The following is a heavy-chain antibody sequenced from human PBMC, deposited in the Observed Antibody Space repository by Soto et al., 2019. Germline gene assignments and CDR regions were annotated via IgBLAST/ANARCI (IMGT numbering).Heavy chain of an antibody. CDR2: ISSSSSYI. V-gene: IGHV3-21*01. J-gene: IGHJ5*02. CDR3: ARDVSGLNWFDP. CDR1: GFTFSSYS. Sequence: PGGSLRLSCAASGFTFSSYSMNWVRQAPGKGLEWVSSISSSSSYIYYADSVKGRFTISRDNAKNSLYLQMNSLRDEDTAVYYCARDVSGLNWFDPWGQGTLVTVS. D-gene: IGHD5-12*01.